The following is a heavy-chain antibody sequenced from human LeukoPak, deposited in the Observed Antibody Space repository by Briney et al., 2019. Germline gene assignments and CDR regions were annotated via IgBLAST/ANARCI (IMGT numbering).Heavy chain of an antibody. J-gene: IGHJ4*02. Sequence: GGSLRLSCAASGFTFSSYAMHWVRHAPGKGLECVAVISYDGSNKYYADSVKGRFTISRDNSKNTLYLQMNSLRAEDTAVYYCARALIAAAGTLDYWGQGTLVTVSS. CDR1: GFTFSSYA. CDR2: ISYDGSNK. D-gene: IGHD6-13*01. V-gene: IGHV3-30-3*01. CDR3: ARALIAAAGTLDY.